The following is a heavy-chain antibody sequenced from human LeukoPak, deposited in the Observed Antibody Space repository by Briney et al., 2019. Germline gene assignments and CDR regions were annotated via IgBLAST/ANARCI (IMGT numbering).Heavy chain of an antibody. D-gene: IGHD3-22*01. CDR1: GFTFSSYA. Sequence: PGGSLRLSYAASGFTFSSYAMHWVRQAPGKGLEWVAVISYDGSNKYYADSVKGRLTISRDNSKNTLYLQMNSLRAEDTAVYYCARDPGVYYDSSGLHYFDYWGQGTLVTVSS. CDR3: ARDPGVYYDSSGLHYFDY. V-gene: IGHV3-30-3*01. CDR2: ISYDGSNK. J-gene: IGHJ4*02.